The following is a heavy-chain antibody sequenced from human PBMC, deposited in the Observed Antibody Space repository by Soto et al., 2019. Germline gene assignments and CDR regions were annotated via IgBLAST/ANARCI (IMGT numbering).Heavy chain of an antibody. J-gene: IGHJ6*02. D-gene: IGHD2-2*01. CDR2: ISGSGGST. Sequence: PWGSLRLSCAASGFTFSSYAMSWVRQAPGKGLEWVSAISGSGGSTYYADSVKGRFTISRDNSKNTLYLQMNSLRAEDTAVYYCAKDEVVVVPAATQYYYYYYGMDVWGQGTTVTVSS. V-gene: IGHV3-23*01. CDR3: AKDEVVVVPAATQYYYYYYGMDV. CDR1: GFTFSSYA.